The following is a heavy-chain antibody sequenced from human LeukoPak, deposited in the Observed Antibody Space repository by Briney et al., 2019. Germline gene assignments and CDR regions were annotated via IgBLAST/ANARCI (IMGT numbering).Heavy chain of an antibody. Sequence: GGSLRLSCAASGFTVSSNYVSWVRQAPGKGLEWVSVIYSGGSTYYADSVKGRFTISRDNSKNTLYLQMNSLRAEDTAVYYCARDRRETMITFGGVMTAGWFDPWGQGTLVTVSS. V-gene: IGHV3-53*01. J-gene: IGHJ5*02. CDR3: ARDRRETMITFGGVMTAGWFDP. D-gene: IGHD3-16*01. CDR1: GFTVSSNY. CDR2: IYSGGST.